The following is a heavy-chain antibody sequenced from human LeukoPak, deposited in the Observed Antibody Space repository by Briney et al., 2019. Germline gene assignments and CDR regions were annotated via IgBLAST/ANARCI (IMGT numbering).Heavy chain of an antibody. V-gene: IGHV4-34*01. CDR2: INHSGST. D-gene: IGHD6-6*01. J-gene: IGHJ6*02. CDR3: ARAMQSIAARRGMDV. Sequence: PSETLSLTCAVYGGSFSGYYWSWIRQPPGKGLEWIGEINHSGSTNYNPSLKSRVTISVDTSKNQFSLKLSSVTAADTAVYYCARAMQSIAARRGMDVWGQGTTVTVSS. CDR1: GGSFSGYY.